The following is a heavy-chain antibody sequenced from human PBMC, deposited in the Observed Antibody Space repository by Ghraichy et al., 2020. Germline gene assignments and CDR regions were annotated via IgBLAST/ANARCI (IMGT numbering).Heavy chain of an antibody. CDR2: ISGSGGTT. CDR3: AKGRFLEWPYDY. V-gene: IGHV3-23*01. D-gene: IGHD3-3*01. J-gene: IGHJ4*02. CDR1: GFTFSSYA. Sequence: GESLNISCAASGFTFSSYAMSWVRQAPGKGLEWVSAISGSGGTTYYADSVKGRFTISRDNSKNTLYLQMNSLRAEDTAVYYCAKGRFLEWPYDYWGQGTLVTVSS.